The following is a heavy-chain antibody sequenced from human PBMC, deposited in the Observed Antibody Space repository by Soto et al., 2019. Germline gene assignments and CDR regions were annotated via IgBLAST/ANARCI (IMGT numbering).Heavy chain of an antibody. CDR1: GYASLSYA. V-gene: IGHV1-3*01. D-gene: IGHD3-10*01. Sequence: QVQLVQSGPEMMQPGASVKVSCKASGYASLSYAMHWGRQVHGQVYEWLGWINAGVDGTMYSERFQCRVRITRDTSANTVYMELNALTSEDTSVYYCAREVPGVTSFDYWGQGTLVIVSS. J-gene: IGHJ4*02. CDR2: INAGVDGT. CDR3: AREVPGVTSFDY.